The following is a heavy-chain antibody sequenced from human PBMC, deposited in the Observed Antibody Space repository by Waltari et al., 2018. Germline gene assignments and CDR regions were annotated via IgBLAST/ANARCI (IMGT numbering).Heavy chain of an antibody. V-gene: IGHV3-30-3*01. CDR3: AREGNSGSYPLKNWFDP. D-gene: IGHD1-26*01. Sequence: QVQLVESGGGVVQPGRSLRLSCAASGVTFSSYAMHWVRQAPGTGLEWVAVISYDGSNKYYADSVKGRFTISRDNSKNTLYLQMNSLRAEDTAVYYCAREGNSGSYPLKNWFDPWGQGTLVTVSS. CDR2: ISYDGSNK. CDR1: GVTFSSYA. J-gene: IGHJ5*02.